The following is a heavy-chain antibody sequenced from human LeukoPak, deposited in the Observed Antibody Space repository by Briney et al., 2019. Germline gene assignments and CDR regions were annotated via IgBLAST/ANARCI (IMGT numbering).Heavy chain of an antibody. V-gene: IGHV4-38-2*02. CDR3: ARGGVGVRFLEWLLGYNWFDP. J-gene: IGHJ5*02. Sequence: SETLSLTCTVSGYSISGTYYWDWIRQPPGKGLEWIGGIYHSGSTYYNPSLKSRVTISVDTSKNQFSLKLSSVTAADTAVYYCARGGVGVRFLEWLLGYNWFDPWGQGTLVTVSS. D-gene: IGHD3-3*01. CDR2: IYHSGST. CDR1: GYSISGTYY.